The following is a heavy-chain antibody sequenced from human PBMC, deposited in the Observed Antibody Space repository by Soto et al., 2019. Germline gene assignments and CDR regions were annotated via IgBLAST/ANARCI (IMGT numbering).Heavy chain of an antibody. CDR3: ARLPRYNWNLFAF. CDR1: GFTFSDYY. J-gene: IGHJ4*02. Sequence: QVQLVESGGGLVKPGGSLRLSCAASGFTFSDYYMSWIRQAPGRGLECLSYISGSGDTIYNAGSRFTISRDNAVNSLYLQMNSLRAEDTAVYYCARLPRYNWNLFAFWGQGTLVTVSS. V-gene: IGHV3-11*01. D-gene: IGHD1-20*01. CDR2: ISGSGDTI.